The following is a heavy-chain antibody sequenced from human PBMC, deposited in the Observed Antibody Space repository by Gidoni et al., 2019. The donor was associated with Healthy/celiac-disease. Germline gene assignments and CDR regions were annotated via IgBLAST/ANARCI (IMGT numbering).Heavy chain of an antibody. CDR2: ISAYDGNK. V-gene: IGHV1-18*04. Sequence: QLLLLHPGPEVKQPGASVTVPCLASASTFTSYGISWGRQDPGQGLAWMGWISAYDGNKNYAQKHQGRVTMTTERSTSTAYMELRSLRSDDTDVDYGAVGENRYYYDSSGPFDYWGQGTLGTVSS. J-gene: IGHJ4*02. CDR1: ASTFTSYG. CDR3: AVGENRYYYDSSGPFDY. D-gene: IGHD3-22*01.